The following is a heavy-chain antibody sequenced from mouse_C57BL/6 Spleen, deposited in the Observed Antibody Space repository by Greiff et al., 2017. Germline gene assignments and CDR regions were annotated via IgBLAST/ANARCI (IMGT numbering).Heavy chain of an antibody. Sequence: QVQLQQPGAELVRPGSSVKLSCKASGYTFTSYWMDWVKQRPGQGLEWIGNIYPSDSETHYNQKFKDKATLTVDKSSSTAYMQLSSLTSEDSAVYYCARVFYYDYDAYWGQGTLVTVSA. D-gene: IGHD2-4*01. J-gene: IGHJ3*01. CDR2: IYPSDSET. CDR3: ARVFYYDYDAY. V-gene: IGHV1-61*01. CDR1: GYTFTSYW.